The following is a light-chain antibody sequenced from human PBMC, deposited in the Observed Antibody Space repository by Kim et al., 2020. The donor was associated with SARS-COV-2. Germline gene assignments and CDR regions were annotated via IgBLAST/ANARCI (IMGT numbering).Light chain of an antibody. CDR1: SSDVGGYNY. CDR2: DVS. CDR3: SSYTSSSTLV. Sequence: GQWIPISCTGTSSDVGGYNYVSWYQQHPGKAPKLMIYDVSNRPSGVSNRFSGSKSGNTASLTISGLQAEDEADYYCSSYTSSSTLVFGTGTKVTVL. J-gene: IGLJ1*01. V-gene: IGLV2-14*03.